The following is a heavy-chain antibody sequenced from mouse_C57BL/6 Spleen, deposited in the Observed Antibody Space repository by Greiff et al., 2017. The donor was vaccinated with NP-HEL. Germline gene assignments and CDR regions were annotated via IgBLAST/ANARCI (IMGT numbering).Heavy chain of an antibody. CDR3: ARHGDYDKNVFDY. D-gene: IGHD2-4*01. CDR2: ISSGGSYT. Sequence: EVQLVESGGDLVKPGGSLKLSCAASGFTFSSYGMSWVRQTPDKRLEWVATISSGGSYTYYPASVKGRFTISRDNAKNTLYLQMSRLKSEDTAMYYCARHGDYDKNVFDYWGQGTTLTVSS. V-gene: IGHV5-6*01. CDR1: GFTFSSYG. J-gene: IGHJ2*01.